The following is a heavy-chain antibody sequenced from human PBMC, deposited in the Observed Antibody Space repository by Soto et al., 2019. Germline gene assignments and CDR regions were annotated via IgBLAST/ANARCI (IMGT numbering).Heavy chain of an antibody. CDR2: ISTHNGNT. V-gene: IGHV1-18*04. D-gene: IGHD3-3*01. CDR1: VFTSSG. Sequence: QDQLVQSGAEVKKPGASVTVSCKASVFTSSGISWVRQAPGQRLEWMGWISTHNGNTIYAQKFQGRVIMTMDTSTTTVYMEWRSLRPDDTAVYLCAREGILGLFDAYDLWGQGTMVTVSS. J-gene: IGHJ3*01. CDR3: AREGILGLFDAYDL.